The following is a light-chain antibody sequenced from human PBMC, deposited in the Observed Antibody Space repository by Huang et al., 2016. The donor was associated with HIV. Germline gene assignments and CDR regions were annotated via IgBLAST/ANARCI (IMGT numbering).Light chain of an antibody. V-gene: IGKV3-15*01. CDR1: QYVGTS. CDR2: SVS. J-gene: IGKJ1*01. CDR3: QQYYNWPWT. Sequence: EIVVTQSPATLSVSPGEGATLSCRASQYVGTSLARYQQKPGQSPRLVIHSVSTRATGFPARFSGSGSRTEFTLTITSLQSEDCALYYCQQYYNWPWTFGLGTKVEI.